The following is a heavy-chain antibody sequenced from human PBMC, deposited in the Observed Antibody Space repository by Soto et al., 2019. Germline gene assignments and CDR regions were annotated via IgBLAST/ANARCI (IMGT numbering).Heavy chain of an antibody. CDR1: GYTFTSYG. J-gene: IGHJ3*02. CDR2: ISAYNGNT. CDR3: ARYLSPYDILTGSPSYAFDI. D-gene: IGHD3-9*01. Sequence: GASVKVSCKASGYTFTSYGISWVRQAPGQGLEWMGWISAYNGNTNYAQKLQGRVTMTTDTSTSTAYMELRSLRSDDTAVYYCARYLSPYDILTGSPSYAFDIWGQGTMVTV. V-gene: IGHV1-18*01.